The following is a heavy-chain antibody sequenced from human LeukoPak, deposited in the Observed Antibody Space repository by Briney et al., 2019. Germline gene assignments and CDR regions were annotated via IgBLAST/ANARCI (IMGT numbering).Heavy chain of an antibody. CDR1: GFTVTSSY. V-gene: IGHV3-66*01. Sequence: GGSLSLSCGVSGFTVTSSYITWVHQAQGNGLEWPSILYRGGSTKYADSVRGRFIISRDDSKNTLFLQMNSLRAEDMGVYYCARKDIVGYYLDVWGKGTTVTISS. J-gene: IGHJ6*04. CDR3: ARKDIVGYYLDV. CDR2: LYRGGST. D-gene: IGHD2-15*01.